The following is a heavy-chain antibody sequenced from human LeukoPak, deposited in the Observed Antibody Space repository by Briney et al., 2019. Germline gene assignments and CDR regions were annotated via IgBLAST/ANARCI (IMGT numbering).Heavy chain of an antibody. CDR2: INSDGSST. V-gene: IGHV3-74*01. D-gene: IGHD4-23*01. Sequence: PGGSLRLSCAASGFTFSSYWMHWVRQAPGKGLVWVSRINSDGSSTSYADSVKSRFTISRDNAKNTLYLQMNSLRAEDTAVYYCARTTTVVTLDYWGQGTLVTVSS. CDR3: ARTTTVVTLDY. J-gene: IGHJ4*02. CDR1: GFTFSSYW.